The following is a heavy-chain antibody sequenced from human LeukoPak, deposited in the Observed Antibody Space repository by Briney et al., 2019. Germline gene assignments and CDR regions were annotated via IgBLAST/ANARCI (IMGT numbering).Heavy chain of an antibody. CDR2: IRTNSEGGTT. D-gene: IGHD4-17*01. CDR3: ATDAFGDKRTDS. Sequence: GGSLRLSCAATGFPFRNAWMTWVRQAPGKGREWVGRIRTNSEGGTTEYAAPVKGRFTISRDDSKNTLYLQMNSLKTEDTALYYCATDAFGDKRTDSWGQGTLVTVSS. V-gene: IGHV3-15*01. CDR1: GFPFRNAW. J-gene: IGHJ4*02.